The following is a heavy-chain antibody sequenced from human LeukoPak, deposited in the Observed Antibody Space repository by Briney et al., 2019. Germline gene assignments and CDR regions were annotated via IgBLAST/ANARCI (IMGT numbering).Heavy chain of an antibody. Sequence: PSDTLSLTCTVSGGSISSYYWSWIRQPAGKGLEWIGRINTSGSTNYNPSLKSRVTMEVDTSKKQFSLQLSSVTAADTAVYYCARGEGGWRGDYYYYTDIWGKGTTVSVSS. J-gene: IGHJ6*03. CDR2: INTSGST. CDR1: GGSISSYY. CDR3: ARGEGGWRGDYYYYTDI. D-gene: IGHD6-19*01. V-gene: IGHV4-4*07.